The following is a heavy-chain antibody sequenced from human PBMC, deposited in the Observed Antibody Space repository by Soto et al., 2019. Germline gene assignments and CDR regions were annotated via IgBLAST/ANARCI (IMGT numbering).Heavy chain of an antibody. Sequence: GGSLRLSCVASGFIFSDYYMAWIRRAPGKGLEWVSYISDGGSYTNHGNSVRGRVSVSRDDARNSLYLQIKNLRVEDTGVYYCARAPGAVNSYAGVDVWGQGTTVT. D-gene: IGHD6-19*01. CDR3: ARAPGAVNSYAGVDV. V-gene: IGHV3-11*05. J-gene: IGHJ6*02. CDR1: GFIFSDYY. CDR2: ISDGGSYT.